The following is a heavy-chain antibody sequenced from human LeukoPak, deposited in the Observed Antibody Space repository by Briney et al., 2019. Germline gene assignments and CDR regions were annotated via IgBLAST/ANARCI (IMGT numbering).Heavy chain of an antibody. CDR1: GGSISSGDYY. Sequence: SETLSLTCIVSGGSISSGDYYWSWIRQPPGKGLEWIGYIYYSGSTYYNPSLKSRVTISVDTSKNQFSLKLSSVTAADTAVYYCARGRVGDWFDPWGQGTLVTVSS. J-gene: IGHJ5*02. CDR3: ARGRVGDWFDP. V-gene: IGHV4-30-4*01. CDR2: IYYSGST. D-gene: IGHD2-15*01.